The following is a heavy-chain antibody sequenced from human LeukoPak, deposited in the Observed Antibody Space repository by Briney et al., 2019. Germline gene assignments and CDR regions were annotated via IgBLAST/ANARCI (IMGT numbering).Heavy chain of an antibody. CDR3: AKDLPGFFDY. Sequence: GGSLRLSCAASGSSFNNYAISWVRQAPGKRLEWVSTISSSGGSTYYADSVKGRFTISRDNSKNTLYVQMNSLRAEDTAVYYCAKDLPGFFDYWGQGILVTVSS. CDR1: GSSFNNYA. V-gene: IGHV3-23*01. J-gene: IGHJ4*02. CDR2: ISSSGGST.